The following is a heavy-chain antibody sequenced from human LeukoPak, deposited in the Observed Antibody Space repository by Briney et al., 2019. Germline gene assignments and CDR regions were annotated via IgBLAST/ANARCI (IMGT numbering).Heavy chain of an antibody. J-gene: IGHJ6*03. V-gene: IGHV3-30*01. D-gene: IGHD2-15*01. CDR3: AREGGGLYYYYMDV. CDR2: ISYDGSNK. Sequence: PGRSLRLSCAASGFTFSSYAMHWVRQAPGKGLEWVAVISYDGSNKYYADSVKGRFTISRDNSKNTLYLQMNSLRAEDTAVYYCAREGGGLYYYYMDVWGKGTTATVSS. CDR1: GFTFSSYA.